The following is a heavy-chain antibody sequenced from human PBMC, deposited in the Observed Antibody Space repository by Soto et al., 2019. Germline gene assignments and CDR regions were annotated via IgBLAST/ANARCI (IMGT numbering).Heavy chain of an antibody. CDR3: ARALREGLPIYYFDS. CDR2: IFWNDER. CDR1: GFSLSKARMG. V-gene: IGHV2-26*01. D-gene: IGHD1-26*01. Sequence: QVTLKESGPVLVKPTETLTLTCTVSGFSLSKARMGVSWIRQPPGKALEWLAHIFWNDERSYNTSLKSRLTISMDTSKSQVVLTMTNVDPVETGTYFCARALREGLPIYYFDSWGQGTLVTVSS. J-gene: IGHJ4*02.